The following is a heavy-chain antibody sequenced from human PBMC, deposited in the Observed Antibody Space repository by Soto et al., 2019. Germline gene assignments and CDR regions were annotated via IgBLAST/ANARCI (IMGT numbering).Heavy chain of an antibody. CDR1: GGSISSSSYY. Sequence: PSETLYLTCTVSGGSISSSSYYWGWIRQPPGKGLEWIGSIYYSGSTYYNPSLKSRVTISVDTSKNQFSLKLSSVTAADTAVYYCASATTVIEYYFDYWGQGTLVTVSS. CDR2: IYYSGST. V-gene: IGHV4-39*01. CDR3: ASATTVIEYYFDY. J-gene: IGHJ4*02. D-gene: IGHD4-17*01.